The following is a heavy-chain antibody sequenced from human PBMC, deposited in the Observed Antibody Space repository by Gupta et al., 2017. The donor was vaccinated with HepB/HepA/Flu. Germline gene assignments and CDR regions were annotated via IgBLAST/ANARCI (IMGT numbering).Heavy chain of an antibody. CDR1: GCTFTSYR. CDR3: ARSRDHDVEI. J-gene: IGHJ3*02. Sequence: ELQLLESGGGLVTPGGSLRLSCAASGCTFTSYRMYWVRQAPGKGREWVSAICDSGSNRYYTDALKGRFTISRDNAKNSLSLQMNSRRAEDKDVYYLARSRDHDVEIGGQGTMVTVSS. D-gene: IGHD5-24*01. CDR2: ICDSGSNR. V-gene: IGHV3-21*02.